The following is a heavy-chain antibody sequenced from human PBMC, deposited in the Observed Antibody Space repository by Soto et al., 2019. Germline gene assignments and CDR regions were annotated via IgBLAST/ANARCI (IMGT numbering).Heavy chain of an antibody. Sequence: GGSLRLSCAVCGLTVSSNYMSWVRQAPGKGLEWVSLIYSDGSTHYADSVKGRFTISRDNSKNTLYLQMNSLRAEDTAVYYCARVIPTLVRGVIREFDYWGQGTLVTVSS. D-gene: IGHD3-10*01. CDR3: ARVIPTLVRGVIREFDY. CDR1: GLTVSSNY. J-gene: IGHJ4*02. CDR2: IYSDGST. V-gene: IGHV3-53*01.